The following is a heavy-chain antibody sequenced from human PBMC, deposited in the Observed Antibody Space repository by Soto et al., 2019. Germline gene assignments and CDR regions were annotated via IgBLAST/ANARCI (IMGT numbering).Heavy chain of an antibody. CDR1: GFTFSNYA. CDR3: ARGPSTVATWLDY. J-gene: IGHJ4*02. Sequence: EVQLVESGEGLVQPGGSLRLSCAASGFTFSNYAMHWVRQAPGKGLEYVSAISDNGGTTYYADSVKGRFTISRDNSKNPLYIQMGSLRAEYMAVYYCARGPSTVATWLDYWGQGTLVTVSS. V-gene: IGHV3-64*02. D-gene: IGHD4-17*01. CDR2: ISDNGGTT.